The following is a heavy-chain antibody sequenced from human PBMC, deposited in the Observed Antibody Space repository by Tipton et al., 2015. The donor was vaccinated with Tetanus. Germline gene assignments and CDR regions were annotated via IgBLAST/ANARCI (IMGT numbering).Heavy chain of an antibody. J-gene: IGHJ6*02. V-gene: IGHV4-59*01. CDR1: GGSINRYY. D-gene: IGHD3-10*01. CDR3: ARDRDYYGSGSRGMDV. Sequence: PGLVKPSETLSLTCTVSGGSINRYYWSWIRQSPGKGLEWIGYINYSGTTNYASSLQSRVIISVDTSKNQFSLKLNSVTAADTAVYYCARDRDYYGSGSRGMDVWGQGTRVTVSS. CDR2: INYSGTT.